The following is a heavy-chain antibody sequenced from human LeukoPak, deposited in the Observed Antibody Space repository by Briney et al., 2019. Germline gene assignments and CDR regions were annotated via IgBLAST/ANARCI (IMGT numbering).Heavy chain of an antibody. J-gene: IGHJ4*02. D-gene: IGHD3-10*01. CDR1: GFTFSDYY. Sequence: PGGSLRLSCAASGFTFSDYYMSWIRQAPGKGLEWVSYISSSGSTIYYADSVKGRFTISRDNAKNSLYLQMNSLRAEDTAVYYCARDYGSGSYYSPKDWGQGTLVTVSS. CDR3: ARDYGSGSYYSPKD. CDR2: ISSSGSTI. V-gene: IGHV3-11*01.